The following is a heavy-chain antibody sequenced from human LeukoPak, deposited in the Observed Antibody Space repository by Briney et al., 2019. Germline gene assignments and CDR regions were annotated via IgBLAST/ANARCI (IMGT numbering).Heavy chain of an antibody. Sequence: GGSLRLSCAAPGFTFSSYAMSWVRQAPGKGLEWVSAISGSGGSTYYADSVKGRFTISRDNSKNTLYLQMNSLRAEDTAVCYCAKELLVVGYYDSSGYYFDYWGQGTLVTVSS. CDR3: AKELLVVGYYDSSGYYFDY. CDR2: ISGSGGST. CDR1: GFTFSSYA. J-gene: IGHJ4*02. V-gene: IGHV3-23*01. D-gene: IGHD3-22*01.